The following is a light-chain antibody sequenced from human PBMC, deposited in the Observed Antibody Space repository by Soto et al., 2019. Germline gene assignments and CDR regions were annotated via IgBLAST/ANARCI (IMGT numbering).Light chain of an antibody. CDR3: QQYYSTPPYT. V-gene: IGKV4-1*01. CDR2: LAS. Sequence: DIVMTQSPDSLAVSLGERATINCKSSQSVLYSSNNKNYLAWYQQKPGQPPKLLIYLASTRESGVPDRFSGGGSGTDFTLTISSLQAEDVAVYYCQQYYSTPPYTFGQGTKLEIK. J-gene: IGKJ2*01. CDR1: QSVLYSSNNKNY.